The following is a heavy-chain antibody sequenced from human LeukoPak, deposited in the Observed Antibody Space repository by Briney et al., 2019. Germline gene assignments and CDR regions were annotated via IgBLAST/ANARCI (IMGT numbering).Heavy chain of an antibody. CDR1: GGSFSGYY. V-gene: IGHV4-34*01. J-gene: IGHJ5*02. CDR3: ARVQLRFLEWLLSRGGPSATRNWFDL. Sequence: PSETLSLTCAVYGGSFSGYYWSWIRQPPGKGLEWIGEINHSGSTNYNPSLKSRVTISVDTSKNQFSLKLSSVTAADTAVYYCARVQLRFLEWLLSRGGPSATRNWFDLWGQGTLVTVSS. D-gene: IGHD3-3*01. CDR2: INHSGST.